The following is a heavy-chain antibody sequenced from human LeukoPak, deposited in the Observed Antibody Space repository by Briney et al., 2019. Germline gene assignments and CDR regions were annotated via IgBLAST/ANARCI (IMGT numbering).Heavy chain of an antibody. CDR3: AKDTYIGKYCTNGVCSPFDY. CDR1: GFTFSSYA. J-gene: IGHJ4*02. Sequence: GGSLTLSCAGSGFTFSSYAMSWVRQAPGQGLEWVSVISDSGDYTSYADSVRGRFTISRDNSRNTLYLQMISLRPEDTAVYYCAKDTYIGKYCTNGVCSPFDYWGQGTLVTVSS. CDR2: ISDSGDYT. D-gene: IGHD2-8*01. V-gene: IGHV3-23*01.